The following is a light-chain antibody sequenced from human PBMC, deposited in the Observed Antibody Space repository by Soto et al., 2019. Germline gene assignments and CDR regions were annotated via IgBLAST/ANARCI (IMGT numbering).Light chain of an antibody. CDR3: GTWDSRLRVVV. Sequence: QSVLTQPPSVSAAPRQKVTISCSGSSSNIGNNYLSCYHRVPGTAPKLLIYDNNERPSGIPDRFSGSKSGTSATLDITGLQTGDEGDYYCGTWDSRLRVVVFGGGTKVTVL. CDR1: SSNIGNNY. J-gene: IGLJ2*01. CDR2: DNN. V-gene: IGLV1-51*01.